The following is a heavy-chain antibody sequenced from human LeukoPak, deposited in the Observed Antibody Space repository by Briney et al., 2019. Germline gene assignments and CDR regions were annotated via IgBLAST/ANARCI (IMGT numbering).Heavy chain of an antibody. CDR1: GYTFTSYD. J-gene: IGHJ6*03. CDR3: ARGLIAAAGTGDYYYYMDV. CDR2: MNPNSGNT. V-gene: IGHV1-8*01. D-gene: IGHD6-13*01. Sequence: VASVKVSCKASGYTFTSYDINWVRQATGQGLEWMGWMNPNSGNTGYAQKFQGRVTMTRNISISTAYMELSSLRSEDTAVYYCARGLIAAAGTGDYYYYMDVWGKGTTVTVSS.